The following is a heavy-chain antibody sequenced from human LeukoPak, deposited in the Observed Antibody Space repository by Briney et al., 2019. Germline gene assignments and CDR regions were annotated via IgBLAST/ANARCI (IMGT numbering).Heavy chain of an antibody. J-gene: IGHJ4*02. CDR3: AKESPSRYYLDY. Sequence: GGSLRLSCAASGFTFSSYGMHWVRQAPGEGLEWVAFIRYDGSNKYYADSVKGRFTISRDNSKTTLYLQMNSLRAEDTAVYYCAKESPSRYYLDYWGQGTLVTVSS. V-gene: IGHV3-30*02. CDR2: IRYDGSNK. CDR1: GFTFSSYG.